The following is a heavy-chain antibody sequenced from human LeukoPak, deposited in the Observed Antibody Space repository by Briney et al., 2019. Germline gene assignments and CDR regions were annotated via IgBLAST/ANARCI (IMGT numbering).Heavy chain of an antibody. CDR1: GGSISSYY. V-gene: IGHV4-59*08. Sequence: SETLSPTCTVSGGSISSYYWSWIRQPPGKGLEWIGYIYYSGSTNYNPSLKSRVTISVGTSKNQFSLKLSSVTAADTALYYCARGGFHNSGSYWNAFDVWGQGTMVTVSS. CDR3: ARGGFHNSGSYWNAFDV. CDR2: IYYSGST. J-gene: IGHJ3*01. D-gene: IGHD1-26*01.